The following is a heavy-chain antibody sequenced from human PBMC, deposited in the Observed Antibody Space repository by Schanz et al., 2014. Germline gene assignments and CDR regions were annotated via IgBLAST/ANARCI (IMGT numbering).Heavy chain of an antibody. CDR1: GFSFSSYS. CDR2: ISSGGTTI. V-gene: IGHV3-48*01. Sequence: EVQLVESGGGLVQPGESLRLSCAVSGFSFSSYSMSWVRQAPGKGLEWIAYISSGGTTIYYADSVKGRFTISRDNAKSXXXXXXXXXXXEDTAVYYCAATTILADWGQGTLVAVSS. D-gene: IGHD3-3*01. J-gene: IGHJ4*02. CDR3: AATTILAD.